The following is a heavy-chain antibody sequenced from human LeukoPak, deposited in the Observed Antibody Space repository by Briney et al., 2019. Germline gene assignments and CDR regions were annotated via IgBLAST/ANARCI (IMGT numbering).Heavy chain of an antibody. Sequence: ASVKASCKASGYTFTSYDINWVRQATGQGLEWMGWMNPNSGNTGYAQKFQGRVTMTRNTSISTAYMELSSLRSEDTAVYYCARSGSNSIGYYFDYWGQGTLVTVSS. CDR2: MNPNSGNT. V-gene: IGHV1-8*01. CDR1: GYTFTSYD. CDR3: ARSGSNSIGYYFDY. D-gene: IGHD1-26*01. J-gene: IGHJ4*02.